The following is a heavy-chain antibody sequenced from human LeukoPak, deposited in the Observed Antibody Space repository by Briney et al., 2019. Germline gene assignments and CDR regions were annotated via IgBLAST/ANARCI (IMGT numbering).Heavy chain of an antibody. CDR2: IYHSGST. CDR1: GYSISSGYY. D-gene: IGHD1-26*01. CDR3: ARDLVGATSAFDI. J-gene: IGHJ3*02. V-gene: IGHV4-38-2*02. Sequence: PSETLSLTCTVSGYSISSGYYWGWIRQPPGKGLEWIGEIYHSGSTNYNPSLKSRVTISVDKSKNQFSLKLSSVTAADTAVYYCARDLVGATSAFDIWGQGTMVTVSS.